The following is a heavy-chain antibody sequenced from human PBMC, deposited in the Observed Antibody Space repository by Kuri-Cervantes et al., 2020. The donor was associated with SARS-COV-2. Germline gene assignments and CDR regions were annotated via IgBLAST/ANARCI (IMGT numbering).Heavy chain of an antibody. D-gene: IGHD3-9*01. V-gene: IGHV3-74*01. CDR3: AKDNGYYDILTGGNWFDP. CDR1: GFTFSSYW. Sequence: GGSLRLSCAASGFTFSSYWMHWVRQAPGKGLVWVSRINSDGSSTSYADSVKGRFTISRDNSKNTLYLQMNSLRAEDTAVYYCAKDNGYYDILTGGNWFDPWGQGTLVTVSS. J-gene: IGHJ5*02. CDR2: INSDGSST.